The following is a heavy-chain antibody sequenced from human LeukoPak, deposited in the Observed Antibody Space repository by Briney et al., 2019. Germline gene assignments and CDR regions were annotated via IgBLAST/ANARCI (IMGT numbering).Heavy chain of an antibody. D-gene: IGHD6-6*01. CDR2: IDHSGTT. CDR3: VRDRGSSFWFYY. J-gene: IGHJ4*02. V-gene: IGHV4-39*07. CDR1: GGSISSGNDY. Sequence: SETLSLTCTVHGGSISSGNDYRGWIRQPPGKGLEWIGTIDHSGTTNYNPSLKSRVTISADTSKDQLSLTLTSVTAVDTAIYYCVRDRGSSFWFYYWGQGTLVIVSS.